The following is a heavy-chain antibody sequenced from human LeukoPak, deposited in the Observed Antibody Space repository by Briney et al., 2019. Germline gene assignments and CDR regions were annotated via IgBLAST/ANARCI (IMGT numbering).Heavy chain of an antibody. V-gene: IGHV4-59*01. D-gene: IGHD3-22*01. CDR2: IYYSGKS. CDR1: GGSISGYY. Sequence: PSETLSLTCTVSGGSISGYYWGWIRQPPGKGLEWIGCIYYSGKSKYSPSLKSRVTMSVDTSKNQFSLRLTSVTAADTAVYYCARYGSSGAALEIWGQGTLVTVSS. CDR3: ARYGSSGAALEI. J-gene: IGHJ4*02.